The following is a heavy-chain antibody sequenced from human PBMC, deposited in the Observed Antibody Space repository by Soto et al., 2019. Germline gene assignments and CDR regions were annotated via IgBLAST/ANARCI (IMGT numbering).Heavy chain of an antibody. Sequence: LSLTCTVSGGSISSYYWSWIRQPPGKGLEWIGYIYYSGSTNYNPSLKSRVTISVDTSKNQFSLKLSSVTAADTAVYYCARGQADILTGYYPDYWGQGTLVTVSS. CDR3: ARGQADILTGYYPDY. CDR2: IYYSGST. D-gene: IGHD3-9*01. CDR1: GGSISSYY. J-gene: IGHJ4*02. V-gene: IGHV4-59*01.